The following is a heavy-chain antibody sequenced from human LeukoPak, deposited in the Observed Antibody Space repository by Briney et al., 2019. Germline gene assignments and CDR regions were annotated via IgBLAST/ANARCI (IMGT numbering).Heavy chain of an antibody. V-gene: IGHV3-30*18. Sequence: PGGSLRLSCVASGFTFSDYGIHWVRQAPGKGLEWVAVISYDGRKMKYADSVKGRFTISRDNSKNTLYLQMNSLRAEDTAVYYCAKRSIAARTFDYWGQGTLVTVSS. J-gene: IGHJ4*02. D-gene: IGHD6-6*01. CDR2: ISYDGRKM. CDR1: GFTFSDYG. CDR3: AKRSIAARTFDY.